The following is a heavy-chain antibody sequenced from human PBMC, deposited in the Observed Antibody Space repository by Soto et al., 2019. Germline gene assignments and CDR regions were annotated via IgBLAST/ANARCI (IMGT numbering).Heavy chain of an antibody. CDR1: GGSISSGDYY. Sequence: QVQLQESGPGLVKPSQTLSLTCTVSGGSISSGDYYWSWIRQPPGKGLEWIGYIYYSGSTYYNPSLKSRVTISVDTSKNQFSLKPSSVTAADTAVYYCARNDYGDQKPPFPDYWGQGTLVTLSS. CDR3: ARNDYGDQKPPFPDY. J-gene: IGHJ4*02. D-gene: IGHD4-17*01. CDR2: IYYSGST. V-gene: IGHV4-30-4*01.